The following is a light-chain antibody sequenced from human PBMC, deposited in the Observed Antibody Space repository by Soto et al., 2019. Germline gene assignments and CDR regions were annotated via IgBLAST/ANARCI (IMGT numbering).Light chain of an antibody. Sequence: RATLSCWARRSVTNNYLTWHQQKPGQTPRLLIYGASSRATGIPDRFSGSRSGTDFTLTISSLEPEDFAVYCCQQRSVWLLTFGQGTRLEIK. CDR2: GAS. CDR1: RSVTNNY. J-gene: IGKJ5*01. CDR3: QQRSVWLLT. V-gene: IGKV3D-20*02.